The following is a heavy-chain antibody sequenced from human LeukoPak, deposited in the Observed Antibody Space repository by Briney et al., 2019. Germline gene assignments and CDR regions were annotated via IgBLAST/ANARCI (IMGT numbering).Heavy chain of an antibody. CDR3: VRDGEGVAIGVNFWFAP. V-gene: IGHV3-53*01. J-gene: IGHJ5*02. D-gene: IGHD3-10*01. CDR1: GFIVSSNF. CDR2: IYSGGST. Sequence: GGSLRLSCAASGFIVSSNFMNWVRQAPGKGLEWVSVIYSGGSTYYADSVKGRFTISRDNSKNPLYLQMNSLRAEDTAVYYCVRDGEGVAIGVNFWFAPCGQPTLVTVSS.